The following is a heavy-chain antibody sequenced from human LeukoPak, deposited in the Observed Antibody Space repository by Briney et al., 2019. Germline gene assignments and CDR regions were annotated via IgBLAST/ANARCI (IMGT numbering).Heavy chain of an antibody. Sequence: GGSLRLSCAASGFTFSSYAMHWVRQAPGKGLEWVAVISYDGSNKYYADSVKGRFTISRDNSKNTLYLQMNSLRAEDTAVYYCARDQGFLEWTNWFDPWGQGTLVTVSS. CDR3: ARDQGFLEWTNWFDP. D-gene: IGHD3-3*01. V-gene: IGHV3-30-3*01. J-gene: IGHJ5*02. CDR1: GFTFSSYA. CDR2: ISYDGSNK.